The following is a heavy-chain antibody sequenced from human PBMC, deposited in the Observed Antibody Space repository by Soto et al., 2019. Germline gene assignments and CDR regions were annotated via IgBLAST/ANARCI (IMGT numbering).Heavy chain of an antibody. V-gene: IGHV3-15*05. J-gene: IGHJ3*01. CDR3: TSWGEI. CDR1: GFSFSGAW. Sequence: EARLVESGGGSVRPGESLRLSCAASGFSFSGAWMSWSRQAPGKGPEWVGRLKSKASGGTADYAAPVNGRFTISRADSTDSLYLQMNSMKAEDIAVYFCTSWGEIWSQGTMVTVSS. CDR2: LKSKASGGTA. D-gene: IGHD3-10*01.